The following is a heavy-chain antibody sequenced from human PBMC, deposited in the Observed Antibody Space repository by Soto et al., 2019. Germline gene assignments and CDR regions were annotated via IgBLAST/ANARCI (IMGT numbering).Heavy chain of an antibody. D-gene: IGHD3-3*01. CDR2: IIPIFGTA. Sequence: QVQLVQSGAEVKKPGSSVKVSCKASGGTFSSYAISWVRQAPGQGLEWMGGIIPIFGTANYAQKFQGRVTITADESTRTAYMELSSLRSEDTAVYYCARSGAYYDFWSGHPNFDYWGQGTLVTVSS. V-gene: IGHV1-69*01. CDR1: GGTFSSYA. J-gene: IGHJ4*02. CDR3: ARSGAYYDFWSGHPNFDY.